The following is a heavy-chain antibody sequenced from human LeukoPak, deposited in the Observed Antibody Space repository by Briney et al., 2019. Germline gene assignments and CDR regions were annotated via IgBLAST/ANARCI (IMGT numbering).Heavy chain of an antibody. J-gene: IGHJ4*02. Sequence: GGSLRLSCAASGFTFSSYWMSWVRQAPGKGLEWVANIKEDGSEKYYVDPVKGRFTISRDNARNSLYPQMNSLRAEDTAVYYCARDADLYDSSGYYEYWGQGTLVTVSS. CDR2: IKEDGSEK. CDR1: GFTFSSYW. CDR3: ARDADLYDSSGYYEY. D-gene: IGHD3-22*01. V-gene: IGHV3-7*01.